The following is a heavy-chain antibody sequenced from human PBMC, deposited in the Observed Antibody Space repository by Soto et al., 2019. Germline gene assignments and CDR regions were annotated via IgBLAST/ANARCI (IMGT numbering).Heavy chain of an antibody. CDR3: AREGGESSDGLYYFDS. J-gene: IGHJ4*02. CDR1: GGSTSSDNY. V-gene: IGHV4-30-4*01. Sequence: LSLTCTVSGGSTSSDNYWSWLRQLPGKGLEWIGHIYYSGNTDYNPSLKSRLAISIDTSKNQFSLKLSSVTAADTAVYFCAREGGESSDGLYYFDSWGQGSLVTVSS. D-gene: IGHD3-16*01. CDR2: IYYSGNT.